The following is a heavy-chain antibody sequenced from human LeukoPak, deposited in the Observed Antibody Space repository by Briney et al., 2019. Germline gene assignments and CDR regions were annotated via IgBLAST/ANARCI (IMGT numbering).Heavy chain of an antibody. V-gene: IGHV3-20*04. CDR1: GLTFDDHG. J-gene: IGHJ6*03. D-gene: IGHD4-11*01. CDR2: INWNGDST. Sequence: GGSLRLSCAASGLTFDDHGMSWVRQAPGKGLQWVSTINWNGDSTSYADSVKGRFTISRDNAKNSLYLQMNSLRAEDTALYYCAREKVTTDNYYYMDVWGKGTTVTVSS. CDR3: AREKVTTDNYYYMDV.